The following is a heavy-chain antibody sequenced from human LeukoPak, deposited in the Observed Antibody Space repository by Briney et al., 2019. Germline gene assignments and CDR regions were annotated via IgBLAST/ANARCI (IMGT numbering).Heavy chain of an antibody. CDR2: LSGSGASA. CDR3: AKVPTLYSSFDY. Sequence: GGSLRLSCEASGFTFSPYAMTWVRQTPGKGLEWVSSLSGSGASAYYADSVKGRFIISRDNSKNTLYLQMNSLRAEDTAVYYCAKVPTLYSSFDYWGQGTLVTVSS. J-gene: IGHJ4*02. V-gene: IGHV3-23*01. CDR1: GFTFSPYA. D-gene: IGHD6-19*01.